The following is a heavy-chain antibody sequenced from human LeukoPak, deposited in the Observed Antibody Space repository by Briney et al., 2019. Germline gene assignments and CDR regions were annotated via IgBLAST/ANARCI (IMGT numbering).Heavy chain of an antibody. Sequence: SETLSLTCTVSGGSISSYYWSWIRQPPGKGLEWIGYIYYSGSTNYNPSLKSRVTISVDTSKNQFSLKLSSVTAADTAVYYCARDRIVVVPAAIEYHYYGMDVWGKGTTVTVSS. V-gene: IGHV4-59*01. CDR1: GGSISSYY. CDR2: IYYSGST. CDR3: ARDRIVVVPAAIEYHYYGMDV. D-gene: IGHD2-2*01. J-gene: IGHJ6*04.